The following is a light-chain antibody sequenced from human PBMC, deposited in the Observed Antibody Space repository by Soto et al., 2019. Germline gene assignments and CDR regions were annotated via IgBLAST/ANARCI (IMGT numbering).Light chain of an antibody. V-gene: IGKV3-20*01. CDR3: QQYGRSPTT. CDR1: QSVSSSY. Sequence: EIVLTQSPGTLSLSPGERATLSCRVSQSVSSSYLAWYQQKPGQAPRLLIYGASSRATGIPDRFSGSGSGIDFTLTISRLEPEDFAVYYCQQYGRSPTTFGQGTKVDIK. CDR2: GAS. J-gene: IGKJ1*01.